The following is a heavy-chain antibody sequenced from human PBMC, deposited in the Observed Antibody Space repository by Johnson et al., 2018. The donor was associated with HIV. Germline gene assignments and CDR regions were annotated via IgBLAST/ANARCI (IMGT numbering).Heavy chain of an antibody. D-gene: IGHD3-10*01. CDR2: IWSDGTTK. J-gene: IGHJ3*02. V-gene: IGHV3-33*01. CDR1: GYSFRHSA. CDR3: YGYYDAFDI. Sequence: QVLLVESGGGVVQPGRSLRLSSVASGYSFRHSAMHWVRQAPGKGLEWVATIWSDGTTKYYGDSVKGRFTVSRDSSKNTLFLQMTSLRVEDTAVYYCYGYYDAFDIWGQGTMVSVSS.